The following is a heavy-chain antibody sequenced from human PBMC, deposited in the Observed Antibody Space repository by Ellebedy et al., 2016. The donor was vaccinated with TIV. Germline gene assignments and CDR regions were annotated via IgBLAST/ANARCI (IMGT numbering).Heavy chain of an antibody. CDR1: GFTFSSYW. D-gene: IGHD6-13*01. CDR3: ARGRARVGASGPNWFDP. CDR2: IKSDGSST. J-gene: IGHJ5*02. V-gene: IGHV3-74*01. Sequence: GESLKISCAASGFTFSSYWMHWVRQAPGKGPVWVSRIKSDGSSTSYADSVKGRFTISRDNAKNPLDLQMNSLRDEDTAVYYCARGRARVGASGPNWFDPWGQGTLVTVSS.